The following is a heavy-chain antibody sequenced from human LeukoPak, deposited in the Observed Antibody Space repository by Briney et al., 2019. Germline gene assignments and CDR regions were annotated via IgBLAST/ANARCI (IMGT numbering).Heavy chain of an antibody. CDR2: IIPILGIA. D-gene: IGHD3-22*01. V-gene: IGHV1-69*04. CDR3: ARQGETYYYDSSGYYYDY. J-gene: IGHJ4*02. Sequence: ASVKVSCKASGGTFSSYASSWVRQAPGQGLEWMGRIIPILGIANYEQKFQGRVTITADKSTSTAYMELSSLRSADTAVYYCARQGETYYYDSSGYYYDYWGQGTLVTVSS. CDR1: GGTFSSYA.